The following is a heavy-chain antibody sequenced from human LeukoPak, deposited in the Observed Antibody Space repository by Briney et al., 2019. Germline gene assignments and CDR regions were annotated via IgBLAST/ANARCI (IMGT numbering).Heavy chain of an antibody. Sequence: PGGSLRLSCAASGFTFSSYAMHWVRQAPGKGLECVAVISYDGSNKYYADSVKGRFTTSRDNAKNSVFLQMSSLRPEDTAVYYCAKGEYHQDGIGENRFDNWGQGALVTVSS. V-gene: IGHV3-30*04. CDR2: ISYDGSNK. CDR3: AKGEYHQDGIGENRFDN. D-gene: IGHD5-24*01. CDR1: GFTFSSYA. J-gene: IGHJ4*02.